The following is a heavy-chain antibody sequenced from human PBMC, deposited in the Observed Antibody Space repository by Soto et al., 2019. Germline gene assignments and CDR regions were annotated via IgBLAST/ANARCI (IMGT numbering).Heavy chain of an antibody. Sequence: TSETLSLTCAVSGGSISSYYWSWIRQPPGKGLEWIGYIYYSGSTNYNPSLKSRVTISVDTSKNQFSLKLSSVTAADTDVYYCARRYGGNFDYWGQGTLVNVSS. CDR3: ARRYGGNFDY. V-gene: IGHV4-59*01. CDR2: IYYSGST. J-gene: IGHJ4*02. D-gene: IGHD1-26*01. CDR1: GGSISSYY.